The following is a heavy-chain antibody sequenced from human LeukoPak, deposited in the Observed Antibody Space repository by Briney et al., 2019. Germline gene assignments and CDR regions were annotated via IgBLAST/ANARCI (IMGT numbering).Heavy chain of an antibody. CDR2: ISYDGSNK. J-gene: IGHJ4*02. CDR1: GFTFSSYG. CDR3: ARGLYKLDY. V-gene: IGHV3-30*03. D-gene: IGHD2-2*02. Sequence: GRSLRLSCAASGFTFSSYGMHWVRQAPGKGLEWVAVISYDGSNKYYADSVKGRFTISRDNSKNTLYLQMNSLRAEDTAVYYCARGLYKLDYWGQGTLVTVSS.